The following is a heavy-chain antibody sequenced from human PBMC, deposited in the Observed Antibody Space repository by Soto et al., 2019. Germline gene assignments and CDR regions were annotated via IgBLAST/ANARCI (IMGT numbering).Heavy chain of an antibody. CDR2: IMPVFGTV. J-gene: IGHJ6*02. CDR1: GGTFGNYA. Sequence: QVHLVQSGAEVKRPGSSVKVSCKASGGTFGNYAISWVRQAPGQGLEWMAGIMPVFGTVHYAQKFQGRLTSTADQYTSTAYKALSSLRTEDTGVYYCARVFVPGIYGEDVWGQGTTVTVPS. CDR3: ARVFVPGIYGEDV. D-gene: IGHD2-2*01. V-gene: IGHV1-69*01.